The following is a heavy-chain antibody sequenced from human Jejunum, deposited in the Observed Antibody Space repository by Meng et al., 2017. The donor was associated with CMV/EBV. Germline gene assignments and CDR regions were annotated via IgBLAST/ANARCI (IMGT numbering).Heavy chain of an antibody. CDR1: SSYA. J-gene: IGHJ5*02. D-gene: IGHD3-22*01. Sequence: SSYAMHWVRQAPGKGLEWVAVISYDGSNKYYADSVKGRFTISRDNSKNTLYLQMNSLRAEDTAVYYCARDSLGSHYYDSSGGWFDPWGQGTLVTVSS. V-gene: IGHV3-30*04. CDR3: ARDSLGSHYYDSSGGWFDP. CDR2: ISYDGSNK.